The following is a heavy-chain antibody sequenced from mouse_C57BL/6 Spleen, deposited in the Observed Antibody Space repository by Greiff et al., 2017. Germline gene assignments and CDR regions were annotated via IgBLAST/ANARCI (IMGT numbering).Heavy chain of an antibody. J-gene: IGHJ4*01. CDR2: IYPSDSET. V-gene: IGHV1-61*01. CDR1: GYTFTSYW. D-gene: IGHD1-1*01. CDR3: ARWRDYGGYYAMDY. Sequence: VQLQQPGAELVRPGSSVKLSCKASGYTFTSYWMDWVKQRPGQGLEWIGNIYPSDSETHYNQKFKDKATLTVDKSSSTAYMQLSSLTSEDSAVYYCARWRDYGGYYAMDYWGQGTSVTVSS.